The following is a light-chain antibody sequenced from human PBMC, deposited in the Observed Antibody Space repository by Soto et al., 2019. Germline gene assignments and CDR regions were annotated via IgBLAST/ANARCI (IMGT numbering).Light chain of an antibody. CDR3: QRYGNSPPLT. CDR2: GAS. Sequence: VLTQSPGTLSLSPGERATLSCRASQSISSTSLAWYQHQPGQAPRLLVYGASVRASGIPDRFSGGGSGTDFTLTISGLEPEDFAGYYCQRYGNSPPLTFGGGTKVEIK. V-gene: IGKV3-20*01. CDR1: QSISSTS. J-gene: IGKJ4*01.